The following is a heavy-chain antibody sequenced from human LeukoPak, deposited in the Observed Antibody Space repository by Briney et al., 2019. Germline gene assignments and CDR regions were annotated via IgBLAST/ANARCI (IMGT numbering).Heavy chain of an antibody. J-gene: IGHJ6*03. CDR3: ARETSQKGAHYMDV. CDR1: GGSISTYY. CDR2: IYHSGST. D-gene: IGHD3-16*01. V-gene: IGHV4-59*01. Sequence: SETLSLTCTVSGGSISTYYWSWIRQPPGKGLEWIGYIYHSGSTNYNPSLKSRVTIPVDTSRNQFYLKLSSVTAADTAMYYCARETSQKGAHYMDVWGKGTTVTISS.